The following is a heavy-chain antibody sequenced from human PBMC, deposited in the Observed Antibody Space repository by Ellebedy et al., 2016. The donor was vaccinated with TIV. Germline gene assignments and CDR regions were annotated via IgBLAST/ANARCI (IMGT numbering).Heavy chain of an antibody. CDR3: ARQVFMVRGGLYYFDY. CDR2: IYYSGST. J-gene: IGHJ4*02. CDR1: GGSISSSSYY. Sequence: MPSETLSLTCTVSGGSISSSSYYWGWIRQPPGKGLEWIGSIYYSGSTYYNPSLKSRVTISVDTSKNQFSLKLSSVTAADTAVYYCARQVFMVRGGLYYFDYWGQGTLVTVSS. V-gene: IGHV4-39*01. D-gene: IGHD3-10*01.